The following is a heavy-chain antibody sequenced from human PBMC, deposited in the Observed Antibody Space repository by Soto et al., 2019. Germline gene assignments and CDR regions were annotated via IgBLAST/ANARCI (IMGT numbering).Heavy chain of an antibody. V-gene: IGHV3-23*01. J-gene: IGHJ4*01. CDR2: ISGSGGST. CDR3: AFKRTVLTPY. CDR1: GFTFSSYA. D-gene: IGHD2-21*02. Sequence: WSLGLSCAASGFTFSSYAMSWVRQAPGKGPEWVSAISGSGGSTYYADSVKGRFTISRDNSKNMLYLQMNSLRVEDTAIYYCAFKRTVLTPYWGHGPPVTSPQ.